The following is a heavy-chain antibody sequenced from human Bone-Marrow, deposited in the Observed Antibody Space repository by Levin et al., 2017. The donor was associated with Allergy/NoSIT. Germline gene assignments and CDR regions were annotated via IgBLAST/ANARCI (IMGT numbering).Heavy chain of an antibody. CDR3: AKDFFSQVTGITNPDY. V-gene: IGHV3-9*01. Sequence: GGSLRLSCAASGFNFHDYGLHWVRQAPGKGLEWVAGISWNSGKIGYADSVKGRFTISRENAKKSVYLQMNSLRDEDTALYYCAKDFFSQVTGITNPDYWGQGTLVTVSS. CDR2: ISWNSGKI. CDR1: GFNFHDYG. D-gene: IGHD5-18*01. J-gene: IGHJ4*02.